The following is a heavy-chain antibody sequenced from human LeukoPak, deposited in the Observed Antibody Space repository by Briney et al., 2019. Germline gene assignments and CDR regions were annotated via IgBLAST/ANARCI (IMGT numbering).Heavy chain of an antibody. CDR3: ISDFCGRDDQ. D-gene: IGHD1-1*01. Sequence: GGSLRLSCAASGFTFSRYWMHWVRQAPGKGLEWVSRMDPVGRTIDYADSVKGRFTISRDNAKDTLYLQMSSLRDEDTAVYYCISDFCGRDDQWGRGTLVTVSS. J-gene: IGHJ5*02. CDR2: MDPVGRTI. CDR1: GFTFSRYW. V-gene: IGHV3-74*01.